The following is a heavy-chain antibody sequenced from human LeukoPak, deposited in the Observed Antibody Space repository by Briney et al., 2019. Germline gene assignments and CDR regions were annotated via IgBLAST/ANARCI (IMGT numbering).Heavy chain of an antibody. V-gene: IGHV4-59*01. Sequence: PSETLSLTCTVSGGSISSYYWSWIRQPPGKGLEWIGYIYYSGSTNYNPSLKSRVTISVDTSKNQFSLKLSSVTAADTAVYYCARDRSEGGMGVWGQGTTVTVSS. CDR3: ARDRSEGGMGV. CDR1: GGSISSYY. CDR2: IYYSGST. J-gene: IGHJ6*02.